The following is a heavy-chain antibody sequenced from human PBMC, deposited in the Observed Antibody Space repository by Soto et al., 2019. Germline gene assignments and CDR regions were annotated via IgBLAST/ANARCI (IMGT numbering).Heavy chain of an antibody. J-gene: IGHJ4*02. CDR1: GDSVSSNSAA. D-gene: IGHD3-22*01. CDR2: TYYRSKWYN. CDR3: AREIVVVISRPFDY. Sequence: SQTLSLTCAISGDSVSSNSAAWNWIRQPPSRGLEWLGRTYYRSKWYNDYAVSVKSRITINPDTSKNQFSLQLNSVTPEDTAVYYCAREIVVVISRPFDYWGQGTLVTVSS. V-gene: IGHV6-1*01.